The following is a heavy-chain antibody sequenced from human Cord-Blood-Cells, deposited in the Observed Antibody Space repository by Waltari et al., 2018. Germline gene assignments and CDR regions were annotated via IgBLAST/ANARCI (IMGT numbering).Heavy chain of an antibody. V-gene: IGHV3-48*03. CDR1: GFTFSRYE. J-gene: IGHJ4*02. Sequence: EVQLVESGGGLVQPGGSLRLSCAASGFTFSRYEMNWVRQAPGKGLEWVSYISSSGSTIYYADSVKGRFTISRDNAKNSLYLQMNSLRAEDTAVYYCAREAARPGFDYWGQGTLVTVSS. CDR2: ISSSGSTI. D-gene: IGHD6-6*01. CDR3: AREAARPGFDY.